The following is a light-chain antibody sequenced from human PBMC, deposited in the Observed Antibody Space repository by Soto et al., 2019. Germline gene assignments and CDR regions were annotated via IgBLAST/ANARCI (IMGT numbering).Light chain of an antibody. J-gene: IGKJ1*01. CDR3: QQYNSYSRT. V-gene: IGKV1-5*01. Sequence: DIQMTQSPSTLSASVGDRVTITCRASQSISSWLAWYQQKPGKAPKLLICDASSLESGVPSRFSGSGSATEFTLTISSLQPDDFATYYCQQYNSYSRTFGQGTKVEIK. CDR2: DAS. CDR1: QSISSW.